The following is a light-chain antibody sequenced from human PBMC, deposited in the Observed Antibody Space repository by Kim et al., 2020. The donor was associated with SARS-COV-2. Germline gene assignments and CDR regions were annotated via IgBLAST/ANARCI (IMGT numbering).Light chain of an antibody. CDR2: QAS. CDR3: QHYIRFPYT. J-gene: IGKJ2*01. V-gene: IGKV1-5*03. CDR1: QIINTY. Sequence: ASLGDRVTITCRASQIINTYLAWYQQKPGKAPNLLIYQASSLQIGVPSRFSDSGFGTEFTLTISSLQPDDVATYYCQHYIRFPYTFGQGTKVDIK.